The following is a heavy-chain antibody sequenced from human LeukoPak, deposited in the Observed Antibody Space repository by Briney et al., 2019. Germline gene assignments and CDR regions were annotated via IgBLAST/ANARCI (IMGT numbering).Heavy chain of an antibody. CDR2: IYYTGT. V-gene: IGHV4-59*02. D-gene: IGHD7-27*01. CDR1: GDSVTDYY. Sequence: SETLSLTCTVSGDSVTDYYWSWIRQSPGKGLEWIGYIYYTGTSYNPSLKSRVTISADTSKNQFSLKLISVTAADTAVYYCASRKLGNDYWGQGTLVTVSS. CDR3: ASRKLGNDY. J-gene: IGHJ4*02.